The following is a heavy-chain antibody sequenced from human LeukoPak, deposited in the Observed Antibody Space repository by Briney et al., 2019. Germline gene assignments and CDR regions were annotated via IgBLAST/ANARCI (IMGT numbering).Heavy chain of an antibody. D-gene: IGHD3-10*01. V-gene: IGHV1-2*04. CDR1: GYTFTGYY. J-gene: IGHJ3*02. Sequence: ASVKVSCKASGYTFTGYYMHWVRQAPGQGLEWMGWINPNSGGTNYAQKFQGWVTMTGDTSISTAYMELSRLRSDDTAVYYCARDYYGSGRELAFDIWGQGTMVTVSS. CDR2: INPNSGGT. CDR3: ARDYYGSGRELAFDI.